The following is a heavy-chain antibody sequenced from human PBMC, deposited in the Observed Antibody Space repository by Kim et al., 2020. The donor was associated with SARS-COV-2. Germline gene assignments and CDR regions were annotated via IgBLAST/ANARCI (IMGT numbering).Heavy chain of an antibody. J-gene: IGHJ4*02. CDR2: INPSGGST. V-gene: IGHV1-46*03. D-gene: IGHD3-22*01. CDR3: ARYYYESSGASFDY. Sequence: ASVKVSCKTTGYTFTRYHIHWVRQAPGQGLEWMGKINPSGGSTSYAQKFQGRVTMTRDTSTTTVYMEMSSLRSEDTAQYYCARYYYESSGASFDYWGQGT. CDR1: GYTFTRYH.